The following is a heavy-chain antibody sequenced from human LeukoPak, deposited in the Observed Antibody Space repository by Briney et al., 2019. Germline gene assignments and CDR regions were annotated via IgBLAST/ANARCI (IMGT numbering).Heavy chain of an antibody. Sequence: SETLSLTCTVSGASISGSGYYWGWIRQPPGKGLEWIGSIYHSGSTYYNPSLKSRVTISVDTSKNQFSLKLSSVTAADTAVYYCARDSGYSSGSDYWGQGTLVTVSS. CDR1: GASISGSGYY. CDR2: IYHSGST. J-gene: IGHJ4*02. D-gene: IGHD6-19*01. CDR3: ARDSGYSSGSDY. V-gene: IGHV4-39*07.